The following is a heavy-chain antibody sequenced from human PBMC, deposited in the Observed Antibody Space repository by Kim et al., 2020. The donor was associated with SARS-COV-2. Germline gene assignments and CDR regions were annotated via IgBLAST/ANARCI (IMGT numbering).Heavy chain of an antibody. D-gene: IGHD1-1*01. V-gene: IGHV3-9*01. J-gene: IGHJ6*03. CDR3: AKGVGTRPYYYMDV. Sequence: AYSGKGRFTISRDNAKNSLYLQMNSLRAEDTALYYCAKGVGTRPYYYMDVWGKGTTVTVSS.